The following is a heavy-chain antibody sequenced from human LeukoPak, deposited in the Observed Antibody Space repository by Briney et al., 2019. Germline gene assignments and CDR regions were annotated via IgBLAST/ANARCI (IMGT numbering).Heavy chain of an antibody. Sequence: SETLSLTCAVYGGSFSGYYWSWIRQHPGKGLEWIGYIYYSGSTYYNPSLKSRVTISVDTSKNQFSLKLSSVTAADTAVYYCARYPYGPFDYWGQGTLVTVSS. J-gene: IGHJ4*02. CDR3: ARYPYGPFDY. CDR1: GGSFSGYY. CDR2: IYYSGST. V-gene: IGHV4-31*11. D-gene: IGHD3-10*01.